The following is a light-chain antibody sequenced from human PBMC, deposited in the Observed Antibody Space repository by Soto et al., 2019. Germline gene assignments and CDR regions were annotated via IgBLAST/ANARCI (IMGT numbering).Light chain of an antibody. CDR3: QQYGSSPIT. CDR2: GAS. V-gene: IGKV3-20*01. J-gene: IGKJ5*01. CDR1: KSVSSSY. Sequence: DIVLTQSPVTLSLSPEESAPLSCRAKKSVSSSYLAWYQQKPGQAPRLLIYGASSRATGIPDRFSGSGSGTDFTLTISRLEPEDFAVYYCQQYGSSPITSGQGSRLEIK.